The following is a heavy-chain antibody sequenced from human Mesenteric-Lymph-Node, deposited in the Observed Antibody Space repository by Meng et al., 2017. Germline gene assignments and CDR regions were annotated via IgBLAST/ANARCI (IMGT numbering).Heavy chain of an antibody. D-gene: IGHD3-22*01. CDR2: IYHSGST. J-gene: IGHJ4*02. CDR3: ASYDSTRANFDY. V-gene: IGHV4-4*02. CDR1: GGSISSSYW. Sequence: QLPESGPGLVKPSGTPSLTCVVSGGSISSSYWWTWVRQSPGKGLEWIGEIYHSGSTNYNPSLKSRVTISVDKSKNQFSLKLSSVTAADTAVYYCASYDSTRANFDYWGQGTLVTVSS.